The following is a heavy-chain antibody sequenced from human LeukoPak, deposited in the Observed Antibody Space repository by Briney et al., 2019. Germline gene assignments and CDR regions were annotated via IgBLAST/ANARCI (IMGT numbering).Heavy chain of an antibody. CDR1: GFTFSSYA. D-gene: IGHD3-10*01. J-gene: IGHJ6*03. CDR2: ISGSGGST. Sequence: PGGSLRLSCAASGFTFSSYAMSWVRQAPGKGLEWVSAISGSGGSTYYADSVKGRFTISRDNSKNTLYLQMNSLRAEDTAVYYCARGSGELSYYYYMDVWGKGTTVTVSS. V-gene: IGHV3-23*01. CDR3: ARGSGELSYYYYMDV.